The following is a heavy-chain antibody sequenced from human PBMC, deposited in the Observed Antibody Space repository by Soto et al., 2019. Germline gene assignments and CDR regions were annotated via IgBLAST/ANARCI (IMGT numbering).Heavy chain of an antibody. J-gene: IGHJ3*01. CDR1: EFTCSDYW. D-gene: IGHD3-10*01. CDR3: ARGVRGHYGFDV. V-gene: IGHV3-74*01. Sequence: GGSLRLSCTASEFTCSDYWIHWVRQAPGKGLVWVSRIKFDGSSANYADSVKGRFTISRDNARDTVYLQMNSLRAEDTAVYYCARGVRGHYGFDVWGQGTMVTVSS. CDR2: IKFDGSSA.